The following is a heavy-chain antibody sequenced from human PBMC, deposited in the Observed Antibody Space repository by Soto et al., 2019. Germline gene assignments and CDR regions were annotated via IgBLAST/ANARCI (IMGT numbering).Heavy chain of an antibody. CDR1: GFSLSSSGVG. D-gene: IGHD5-12*01. CDR2: LYWDDDK. CDR3: AHRRGRGDGYRYFDY. Sequence: QITLKESGPPVVKPTQTLTLTCTFSGFSLSSSGVGVGWIRQPPGKALEFLGILYWDDDKRYSSSLKNRVSITKDTSKNQVVLTMTNMDPVDTATYYCAHRRGRGDGYRYFDYWGQGSQVSVSS. J-gene: IGHJ4*02. V-gene: IGHV2-5*02.